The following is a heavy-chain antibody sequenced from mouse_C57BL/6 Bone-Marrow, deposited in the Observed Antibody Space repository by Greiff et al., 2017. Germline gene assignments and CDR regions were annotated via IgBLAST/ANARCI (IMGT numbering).Heavy chain of an antibody. CDR1: GYTFTSYW. J-gene: IGHJ1*03. CDR2: IHPNSGGT. Sequence: VQLQQPGAELVKPGASVKLSCKASGYTFTSYWMHWVKQRPGQGLAWIGMIHPNSGGTNYNEKFKSKATLTVDKSSRPAYLQLSSLTSGDSAVYYSEEREREWYIDVWGTGTTVTVSS. V-gene: IGHV1-64*01. CDR3: EEREREWYIDV.